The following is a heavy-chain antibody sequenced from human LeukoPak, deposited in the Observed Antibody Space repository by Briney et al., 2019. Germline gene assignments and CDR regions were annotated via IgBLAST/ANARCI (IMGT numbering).Heavy chain of an antibody. CDR1: GGTFSSYA. V-gene: IGHV1-69*17. CDR2: IIPIFGIA. Sequence: SVRVSCKASGGTFSSYAISWVRQAPGQGLEWIGGIIPIFGIANYAQKLQGRVTITADKSTSTAYMELSSLRSEDTAVYYCARDLGLGYSSGWYYFDYWGQGTLVTVAS. J-gene: IGHJ4*02. D-gene: IGHD6-19*01. CDR3: ARDLGLGYSSGWYYFDY.